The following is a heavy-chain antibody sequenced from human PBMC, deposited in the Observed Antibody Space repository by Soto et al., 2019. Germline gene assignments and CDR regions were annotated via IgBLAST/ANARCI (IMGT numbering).Heavy chain of an antibody. J-gene: IGHJ4*02. CDR3: ARGDGSSWTYYFDY. V-gene: IGHV4-34*01. Sequence: SETLSLTCTVSGGSISSYYWSWIRQPPGKGLEWIGEINHSGSTNYNPSLKSRVTISVDTSKNQFSLKLSSVTAADTAVYYCARGDGSSWTYYFDYWGQGTLVTVSS. CDR2: INHSGST. D-gene: IGHD6-13*01. CDR1: GGSISSYY.